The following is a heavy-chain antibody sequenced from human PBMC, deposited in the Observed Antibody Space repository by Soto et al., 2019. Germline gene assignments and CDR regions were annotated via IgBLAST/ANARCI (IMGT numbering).Heavy chain of an antibody. Sequence: GASVKVSCKASGYTFTSYAMNCVRQAPGQGLEWMGWINTNTGNPTYAQGFTGRFVFSLDTSVSTAYLQICSLKAEDTAVYYCARDSSSSDVNMEVWGKGTTVTVSS. D-gene: IGHD6-6*01. CDR1: GYTFTSYA. V-gene: IGHV7-4-1*01. CDR2: INTNTGNP. J-gene: IGHJ6*04. CDR3: ARDSSSSDVNMEV.